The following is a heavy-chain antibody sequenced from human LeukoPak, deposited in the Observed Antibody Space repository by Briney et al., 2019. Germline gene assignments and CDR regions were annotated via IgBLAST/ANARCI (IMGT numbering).Heavy chain of an antibody. J-gene: IGHJ6*02. Sequence: PGGSLRLSCAASGFTFSSYGMHWVRQAPGKGLEWVAVISYDGSNKYYADSVKGRFTISRDNSKNTLYLQMNSLRAEDTAVYYCAKGSFVITMVRGVISNGMDAWGQGTTVTVSS. CDR3: AKGSFVITMVRGVISNGMDA. D-gene: IGHD3-10*01. V-gene: IGHV3-30*18. CDR1: GFTFSSYG. CDR2: ISYDGSNK.